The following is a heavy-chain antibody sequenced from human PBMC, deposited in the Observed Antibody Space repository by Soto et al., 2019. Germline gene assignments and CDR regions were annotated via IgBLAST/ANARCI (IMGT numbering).Heavy chain of an antibody. D-gene: IGHD5-18*01. V-gene: IGHV1-18*01. CDR2: ISAYNGNT. CDR1: CYTFTSYG. Sequence: ASEKVSCKASCYTFTSYGISWVRQSPGQWLEWMGWISAYNGNTNYAQKLQGRVTMTTDTSTSTAYMELRSLRSDDTAVYYCARVSDKAMVSVFEYWGQGTLLTVSS. J-gene: IGHJ4*01. CDR3: ARVSDKAMVSVFEY.